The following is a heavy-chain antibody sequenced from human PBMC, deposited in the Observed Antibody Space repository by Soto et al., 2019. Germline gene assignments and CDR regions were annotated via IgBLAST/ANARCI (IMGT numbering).Heavy chain of an antibody. Sequence: GASVKVSCKASGYTFSGYYMHWVRQAPGQGLEWMGWINPNSGGTNYPQKFRDRVTMTRDTSIRTAYMELSSLTSDDTAVYFCARDRVDYSSFHYGKDVWGHGTSVTVSS. V-gene: IGHV1-2*02. CDR1: GYTFSGYY. D-gene: IGHD6-19*01. J-gene: IGHJ6*02. CDR3: ARDRVDYSSFHYGKDV. CDR2: INPNSGGT.